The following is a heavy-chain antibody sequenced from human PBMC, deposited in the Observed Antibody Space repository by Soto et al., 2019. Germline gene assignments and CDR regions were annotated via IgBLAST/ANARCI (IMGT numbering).Heavy chain of an antibody. CDR2: IIPIFGTA. CDR3: ASRSMIVTAFDI. D-gene: IGHD3-22*01. V-gene: IGHV1-69*13. J-gene: IGHJ3*02. Sequence: ASVKVSCKASGGTFSSYAISWVRQAPGQGLEWMGGIIPIFGTANYAQKFQGRVTITADESTSTAYMELSSPRSEDTAVYYCASRSMIVTAFDIWGQGTMVTVSS. CDR1: GGTFSSYA.